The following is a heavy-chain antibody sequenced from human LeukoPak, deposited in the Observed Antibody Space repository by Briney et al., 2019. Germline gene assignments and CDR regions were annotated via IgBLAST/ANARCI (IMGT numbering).Heavy chain of an antibody. CDR1: GYTFTDYY. D-gene: IGHD3-22*01. V-gene: IGHV1-46*01. Sequence: ASVKVSCKASGYTFTDYYMHWVRQAPGQGLEWMGIINPSGGSTSYAQKFQVRVTMTRDTSASTVYMELSSLRSEDTAVYYCARDQTYYYDSRGYMAYYFDYWGQGTLITVSS. J-gene: IGHJ4*02. CDR3: ARDQTYYYDSRGYMAYYFDY. CDR2: INPSGGST.